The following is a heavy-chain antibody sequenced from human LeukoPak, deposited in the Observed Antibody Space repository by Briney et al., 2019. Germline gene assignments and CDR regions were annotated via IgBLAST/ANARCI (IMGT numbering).Heavy chain of an antibody. CDR2: ISSSSSTI. CDR3: ARDPVWFGPDYFDY. Sequence: GGSLRLSCAASGFTFSSYSMNWVRQAPGKGLEWVSYISSSSSTIYYADSVKGRFTISRDNAKNSLYLQMNSLRAEDTAVYYCARDPVWFGPDYFDYWGQGTLVTVSS. J-gene: IGHJ4*02. CDR1: GFTFSSYS. D-gene: IGHD3-10*01. V-gene: IGHV3-48*04.